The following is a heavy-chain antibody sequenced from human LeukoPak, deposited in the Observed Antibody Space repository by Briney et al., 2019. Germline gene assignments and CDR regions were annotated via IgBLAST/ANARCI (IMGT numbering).Heavy chain of an antibody. Sequence: PGGSLRLSCAASGFTFSSYAMHWVRQAPDKGLEWVAVISYDGSNKYYADSVKGRFAISRDNSKNTLYLQMNSLRAEDTAVYYCARDRGVVPAAIFDYWGQGTLVTVSS. D-gene: IGHD2-2*01. CDR3: ARDRGVVPAAIFDY. CDR1: GFTFSSYA. J-gene: IGHJ4*02. CDR2: ISYDGSNK. V-gene: IGHV3-30*09.